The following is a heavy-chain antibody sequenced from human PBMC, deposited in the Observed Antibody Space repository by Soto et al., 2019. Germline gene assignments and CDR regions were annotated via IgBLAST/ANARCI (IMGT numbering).Heavy chain of an antibody. J-gene: IGHJ4*02. CDR3: ARSDSSGYYYIDY. Sequence: SETLSLTCTVSGGSIINGDFYWSWIRQPPGKGLEWIGYIYYSGSTYYNPSLKSRLTISLDTSKNQFSLKLSSVTAADTAVYYCARSDSSGYYYIDYWGQGTRVTVSS. CDR1: GGSIINGDFY. D-gene: IGHD3-22*01. CDR2: IYYSGST. V-gene: IGHV4-30-4*01.